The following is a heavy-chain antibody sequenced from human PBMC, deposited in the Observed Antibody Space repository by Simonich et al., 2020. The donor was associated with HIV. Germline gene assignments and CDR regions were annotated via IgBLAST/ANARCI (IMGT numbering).Heavy chain of an antibody. D-gene: IGHD4-17*01. V-gene: IGHV4-34*01. CDR1: GGSFSGYY. CDR3: ARNYGDYGVYWFDP. Sequence: QVQLQQWGAGLLKPSETLSLTCAVYGGSFSGYYWSWIRQSPGKGLEWIGSIYYSGSTYYNPSLKSRVTISVDTSKNQFSLKLSSVTAADTAVYYCARNYGDYGVYWFDPWGQGTLVTVSS. CDR2: IYYSGST. J-gene: IGHJ5*02.